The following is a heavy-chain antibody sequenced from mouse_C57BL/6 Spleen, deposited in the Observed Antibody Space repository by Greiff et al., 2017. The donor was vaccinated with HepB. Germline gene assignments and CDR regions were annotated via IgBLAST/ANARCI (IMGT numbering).Heavy chain of an antibody. J-gene: IGHJ4*01. CDR2: IDPSDSET. V-gene: IGHV1-52*01. CDR3: ATPDGYYAMDY. CDR1: GYTFTSYW. Sequence: QVQLQQSGAELVRPGSSVKLSCKASGYTFTSYWMHWVKQRPIQGLEWIGNIDPSDSETHYNQKFKDKATLTVDKSSSTAYMQLSSLTSEDSAVYYCATPDGYYAMDYWGQGTSVTVAS. D-gene: IGHD2-3*01.